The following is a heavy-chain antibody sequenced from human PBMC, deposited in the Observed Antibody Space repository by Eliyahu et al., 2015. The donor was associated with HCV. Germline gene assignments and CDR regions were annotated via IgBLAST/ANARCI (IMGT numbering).Heavy chain of an antibody. Sequence: APGKGLEWVSSISSSSSYIYYADSVKGRLTISRDNAKNSLYLQMNSLRAEDTAVYYCARDSATMVRGVIVPHYYYGMDVWGQGTTVTVSS. D-gene: IGHD3-10*01. CDR2: ISSSSSYI. J-gene: IGHJ6*02. V-gene: IGHV3-21*01. CDR3: ARDSATMVRGVIVPHYYYGMDV.